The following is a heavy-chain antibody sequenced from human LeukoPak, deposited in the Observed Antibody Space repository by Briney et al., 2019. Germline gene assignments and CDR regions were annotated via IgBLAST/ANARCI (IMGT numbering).Heavy chain of an antibody. J-gene: IGHJ4*02. Sequence: RGSLRLSCEASGFTFSDYYMSWIRQAPGKGLEWVSILSSSGYTIYYADSVKGRFTISRDNARNSVSLQMSSLRAEDTAVYYCARVPRSGGSIDYWGQGTLVTVSS. D-gene: IGHD6-19*01. V-gene: IGHV3-11*01. CDR3: ARVPRSGGSIDY. CDR1: GFTFSDYY. CDR2: LSSSGYTI.